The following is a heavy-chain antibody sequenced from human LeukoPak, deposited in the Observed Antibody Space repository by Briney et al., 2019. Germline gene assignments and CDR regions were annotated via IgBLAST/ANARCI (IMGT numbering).Heavy chain of an antibody. CDR2: IYHSGST. CDR1: GGSISSSNW. V-gene: IGHV4-4*02. D-gene: IGHD4/OR15-4a*01. Sequence: SETLSLTCTVSGGSISSSNWWSWVRQPPGKGLEWIGEIYHSGSTNYNPSLKSRVTISVDKSKNQFSLKLSSVTAADTAVYYCARRAGAYSHPYDYWGQGTLVTVSS. CDR3: ARRAGAYSHPYDY. J-gene: IGHJ4*02.